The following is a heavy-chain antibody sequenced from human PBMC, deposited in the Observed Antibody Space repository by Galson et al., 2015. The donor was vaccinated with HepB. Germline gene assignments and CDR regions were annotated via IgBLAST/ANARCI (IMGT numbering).Heavy chain of an antibody. V-gene: IGHV4-59*01. CDR2: IYYSGST. CDR1: GGSISSYY. D-gene: IGHD1-7*01. Sequence: ETLSLTCTVSGGSISSYYWSWIRQPPGKGLEWIGYIYYSGSTNYNPSLKSRVTISVDTSKNQFSLKLSSVTAADTAVYYCASSSRGGTALEHYYYYYGMDVSGPGTTVTVSS. CDR3: ASSSRGGTALEHYYYYYGMDV. J-gene: IGHJ6*02.